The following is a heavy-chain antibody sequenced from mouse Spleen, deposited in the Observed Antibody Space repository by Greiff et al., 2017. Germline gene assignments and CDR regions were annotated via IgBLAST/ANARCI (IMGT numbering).Heavy chain of an antibody. CDR3: ANLRLYAMDY. Sequence: QVQLQQSGAELARPGASVKMSCKASGYTFTSYTMHWVKQRPGQGLEWIGYINPSSGYTKYNQKFKDKATLTADKSSSTAYMQLSSLTSEDSAVYYCANLRLYAMDYWGQGTSVTVSS. D-gene: IGHD1-1*01. CDR1: GYTFTSYT. CDR2: INPSSGYT. J-gene: IGHJ4*01. V-gene: IGHV1-4*01.